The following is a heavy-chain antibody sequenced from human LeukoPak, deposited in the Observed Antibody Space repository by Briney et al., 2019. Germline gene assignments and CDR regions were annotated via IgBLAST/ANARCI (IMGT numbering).Heavy chain of an antibody. D-gene: IGHD2-2*01. J-gene: IGHJ4*02. CDR1: GFTFSSYS. V-gene: IGHV3-48*04. CDR2: ISSSGSSI. Sequence: GGSLRLSCAASGFTFSSYSMNWVRQAPGKGLEWVSYISSSGSSIYYADSVKGRFTISRDNAKNSLYLQMSSLRAEDTAIYYCARDLEGSCYDYWGQGTLVTVSS. CDR3: ARDLEGSCYDY.